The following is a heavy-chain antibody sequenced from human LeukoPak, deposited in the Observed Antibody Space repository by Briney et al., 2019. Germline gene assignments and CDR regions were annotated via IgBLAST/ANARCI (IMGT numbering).Heavy chain of an antibody. CDR1: GFAFSNYW. Sequence: PGGSPRLSCAASGFAFSNYWMHWVRQAPGKGLMWVSRINSDGSITSYADSVKGRFTISRDNAKNTLYLQMNSLRAEDTAVYYCARAVVVSAIPSDWGQGTLVTVSS. CDR2: INSDGSIT. CDR3: ARAVVVSAIPSD. J-gene: IGHJ4*02. V-gene: IGHV3-74*01. D-gene: IGHD2-15*01.